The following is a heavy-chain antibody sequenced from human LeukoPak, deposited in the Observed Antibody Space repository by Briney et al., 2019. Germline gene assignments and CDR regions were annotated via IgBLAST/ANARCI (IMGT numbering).Heavy chain of an antibody. CDR2: INSDGSST. V-gene: IGHV3-74*01. Sequence: GGSLRLSCAASGFTFNIRWMHWVRQAPGKGLVWVSRINSDGSSTNYADSVKGRFTISRDNAKSMVYLQMNSLRAEDTAVYYCTPDRSYAMEVWGQGATVAVS. J-gene: IGHJ6*02. CDR3: TPDRSYAMEV. CDR1: GFTFNIRW.